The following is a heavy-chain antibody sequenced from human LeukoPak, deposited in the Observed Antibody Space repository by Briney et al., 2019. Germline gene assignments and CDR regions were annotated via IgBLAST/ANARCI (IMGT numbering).Heavy chain of an antibody. D-gene: IGHD5-18*01. V-gene: IGHV4-59*01. CDR2: IYYSGST. J-gene: IGHJ4*02. CDR3: ARSVDTSMVGDY. Sequence: SETLSLTCAVSGGSISNYYWSWIRQPPGKGLEWIGYIYYSGSTNYNPSLKNRVTISLDTSKNQFSLKLNSVTAADTAVYYCARSVDTSMVGDYWGQGTLVTVSS. CDR1: GGSISNYY.